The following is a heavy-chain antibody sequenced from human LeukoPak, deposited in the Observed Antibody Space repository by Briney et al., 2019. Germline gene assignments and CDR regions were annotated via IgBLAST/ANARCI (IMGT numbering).Heavy chain of an antibody. CDR2: ISYDGSDK. D-gene: IGHD6-13*01. Sequence: GGSLRLSCAAYGFTFSSYMMNWVRQAPGKGLEWVAVISYDGSDKSYADSVKGRVTISRDNSKNTLYLLMNTLRAEDTAVYYCARVGGGSSWFGHFDYWGQGTLVTVSS. CDR3: ARVGGGSSWFGHFDY. J-gene: IGHJ4*02. CDR1: GFTFSSYM. V-gene: IGHV3-30*04.